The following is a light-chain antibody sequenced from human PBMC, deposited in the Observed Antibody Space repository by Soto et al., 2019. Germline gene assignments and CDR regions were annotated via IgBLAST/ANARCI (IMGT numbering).Light chain of an antibody. V-gene: IGKV3D-15*01. J-gene: IGKJ3*01. CDR3: QQYNTWPFT. Sequence: EIVLTQSPATLSVSPGERATLSCSASQSVNIDLVWYEQKPGQAPKLLMFSASARDTGIPARFIGGGSETEVTLTISSLQHEYSAVYYCQQYNTWPFTFGPGTKVDIK. CDR1: QSVNID. CDR2: SAS.